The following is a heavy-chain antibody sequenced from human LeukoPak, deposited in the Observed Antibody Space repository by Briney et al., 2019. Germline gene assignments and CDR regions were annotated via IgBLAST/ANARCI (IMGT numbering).Heavy chain of an antibody. V-gene: IGHV4-39*07. J-gene: IGHJ2*01. CDR3: ARISGDCGGDCYPAGHWYFDL. D-gene: IGHD2-21*02. CDR2: IYYSGST. Sequence: PSETLSLTCTVSGGSISSSSYYWGWIRQPPGKGLEWIGSIYYSGSTYYNPSLKSRVTISVDRSKNQFSLKLSSVTAADTAVYYCARISGDCGGDCYPAGHWYFDLWGRGTLVTVSS. CDR1: GGSISSSSYY.